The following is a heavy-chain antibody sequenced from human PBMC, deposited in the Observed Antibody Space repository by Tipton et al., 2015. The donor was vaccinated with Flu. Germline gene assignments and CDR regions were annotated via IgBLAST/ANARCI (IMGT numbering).Heavy chain of an antibody. J-gene: IGHJ4*02. V-gene: IGHV1-18*01. Sequence: QVQLVQSGAEVKKPGASVKVSCKASGYTFISYGINWVRQAPGQGLEWMGWISPYNGNTNFAQKVQGRVSMATDTSTSTAYMELRSLGSDDTAVYYCVRDNSEVALWFEDSYYFDYWGQGTMVAVCS. CDR2: ISPYNGNT. CDR3: VRDNSEVALWFEDSYYFDY. CDR1: GYTFISYG. D-gene: IGHD3-10*01.